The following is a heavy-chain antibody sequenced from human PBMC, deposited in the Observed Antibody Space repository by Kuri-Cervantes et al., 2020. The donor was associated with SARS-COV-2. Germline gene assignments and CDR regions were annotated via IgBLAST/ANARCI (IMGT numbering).Heavy chain of an antibody. CDR1: GYTFTSYD. Sequence: ASVKVSCKASGYTFTSYDINWVRQATGQGLEWMGWMNPNSGNTGYAQKFQGRVTMTRNTSISKSYMELSSLRAEDTAVYYCAKGGRVDLPYYFDYWGQGTLVTVSS. CDR3: AKGGRVDLPYYFDY. J-gene: IGHJ4*02. V-gene: IGHV1-8*01. CDR2: MNPNSGNT. D-gene: IGHD2-15*01.